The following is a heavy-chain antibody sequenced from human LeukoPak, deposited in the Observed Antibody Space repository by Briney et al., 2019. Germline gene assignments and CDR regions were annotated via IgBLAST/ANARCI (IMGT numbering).Heavy chain of an antibody. J-gene: IGHJ1*01. Sequence: TGGSLRLSCAASGFTFSSYAMSWVRQAPGKGLEWVSTISGSGGSTNYADSVKGRFTISRDNYKNTLYLQMNTLRAEDTAVYYCATHPGVAVADPPYFQHWGQGTLVTVSS. CDR3: ATHPGVAVADPPYFQH. CDR1: GFTFSSYA. CDR2: ISGSGGST. V-gene: IGHV3-23*01. D-gene: IGHD6-19*01.